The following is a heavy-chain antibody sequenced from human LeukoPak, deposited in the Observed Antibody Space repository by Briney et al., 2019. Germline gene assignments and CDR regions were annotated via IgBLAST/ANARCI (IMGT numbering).Heavy chain of an antibody. D-gene: IGHD3-22*01. CDR2: ISGSSTDL. CDR3: ARRGYYDSSGYDY. V-gene: IGHV3-21*01. CDR1: GFTLSDYS. J-gene: IGHJ4*02. Sequence: GGSLRLSCAASGFTLSDYSMNWVRQAPGKGLEWVSSISGSSTDLYYADSVKGRFTISRDNAKNSLYLQINSLRAEETAIYYCARRGYYDSSGYDYWGQGTLVTVSS.